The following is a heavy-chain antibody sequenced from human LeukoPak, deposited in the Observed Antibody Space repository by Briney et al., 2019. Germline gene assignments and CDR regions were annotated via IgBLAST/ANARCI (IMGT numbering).Heavy chain of an antibody. CDR3: AREYYYDSSGLY. V-gene: IGHV4-59*01. CDR2: IYYSGST. Sequence: SETLSLTCTVSGGSISSYYWSWIRQPPGKGLEWIGYIYYSGSTNYNPSLKSRVTISVDTSKNQFSLKLSSVTAADTAVYYCAREYYYDSSGLYWGQGTLVTVSS. D-gene: IGHD3-22*01. CDR1: GGSISSYY. J-gene: IGHJ4*02.